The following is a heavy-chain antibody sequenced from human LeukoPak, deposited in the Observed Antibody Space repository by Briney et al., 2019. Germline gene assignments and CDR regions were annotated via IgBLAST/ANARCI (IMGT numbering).Heavy chain of an antibody. J-gene: IGHJ4*02. D-gene: IGHD2-15*01. Sequence: PSETLSLTCAVYGGSFSGYYWSWIRQPPGKGLEWIGEINHSGSTNYNPSLKSRVTISVDTSKNQFSLKLSSVTAADTAVYYCARDNCSGGSCYPENYFDYWGQGTLVTVSS. CDR1: GGSFSGYY. CDR3: ARDNCSGGSCYPENYFDY. CDR2: INHSGST. V-gene: IGHV4-34*01.